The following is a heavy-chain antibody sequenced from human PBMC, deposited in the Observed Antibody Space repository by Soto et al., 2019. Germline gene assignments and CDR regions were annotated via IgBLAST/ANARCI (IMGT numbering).Heavy chain of an antibody. D-gene: IGHD3-9*01. CDR1: GFTFSSYE. V-gene: IGHV3-48*03. J-gene: IGHJ6*02. CDR2: ISSSGSTI. Sequence: GGSLRLSCAASGFTFSSYEMNWVRQAPGKGLEWVSYISSSGSTIYYADSVKGRFTISRDNAKNSLYLQMNSLRAEDTAVYYCARTELLRYFDWLLPYYYYYGMDVWGQGTTVTVSS. CDR3: ARTELLRYFDWLLPYYYYYGMDV.